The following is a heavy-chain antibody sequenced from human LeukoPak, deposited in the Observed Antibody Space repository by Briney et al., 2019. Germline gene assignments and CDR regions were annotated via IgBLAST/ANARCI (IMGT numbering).Heavy chain of an antibody. V-gene: IGHV1-18*01. Sequence: ASMKVSCKASGYTFTSYGISWVRQAPGQGLEWMGWISAYNGNTNYAQKLQGRVTMTTDTSASTAYMELRSLRSDDTAVYYCARVGYCSSTSCPTDYYYYYYMDVWGKGTTVTVSS. J-gene: IGHJ6*03. CDR1: GYTFTSYG. D-gene: IGHD2-2*01. CDR3: ARVGYCSSTSCPTDYYYYYYMDV. CDR2: ISAYNGNT.